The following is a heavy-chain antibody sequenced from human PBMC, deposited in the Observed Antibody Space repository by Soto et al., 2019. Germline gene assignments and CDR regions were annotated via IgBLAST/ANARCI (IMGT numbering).Heavy chain of an antibody. CDR1: GGSISSYY. CDR2: IYYSGST. Sequence: QVQLQESGPGLVKPSETLSLTCTVSGGSISSYYWSWIRQPPGKGLEWIGYIYYSGSTNYNPSLKSRVTISVDTSKNQFSLKLSSVTAADTAVYYCARARGIAARPFVHYHYYMDVWGKGTTVTVSS. CDR3: ARARGIAARPFVHYHYYMDV. V-gene: IGHV4-59*01. D-gene: IGHD6-6*01. J-gene: IGHJ6*03.